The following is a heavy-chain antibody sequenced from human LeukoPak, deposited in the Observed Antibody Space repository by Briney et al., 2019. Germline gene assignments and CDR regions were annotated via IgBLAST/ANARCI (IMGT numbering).Heavy chain of an antibody. J-gene: IGHJ4*02. CDR3: ASKRAWYGEWAFDV. CDR1: GDSMSSGIYY. CDR2: ISYSGHT. V-gene: IGHV4-39*01. Sequence: PSETLSLTCTLSGDSMSSGIYYRGRIRQPPGKGLEWIGSISYSGHTYYDPSLKSRVTISVDTSKNPFSLKLSSVTAADTAGYLCASKRAWYGEWAFDVWGQGTLVTVSS. D-gene: IGHD3-10*01.